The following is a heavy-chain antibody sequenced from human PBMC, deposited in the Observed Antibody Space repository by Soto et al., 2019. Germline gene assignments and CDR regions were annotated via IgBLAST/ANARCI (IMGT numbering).Heavy chain of an antibody. CDR3: ARVKGITGTTVPDY. V-gene: IGHV1-18*01. D-gene: IGHD1-7*01. CDR2: ISAYNGNT. J-gene: IGHJ4*02. CDR1: GYPFTSYG. Sequence: XAVKVSCKASGYPFTSYGIIWVRQAPGQGLEWMGWISAYNGNTNYAQKLQGRVTMTTDTSTSTAYMELRSLRSDDTAVYYCARVKGITGTTVPDYWGQGTLVTVPS.